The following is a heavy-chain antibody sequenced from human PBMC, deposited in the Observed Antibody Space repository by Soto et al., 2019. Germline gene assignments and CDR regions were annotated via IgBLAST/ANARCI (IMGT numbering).Heavy chain of an antibody. J-gene: IGHJ6*02. D-gene: IGHD3-3*01. CDR3: TRGSFLEWSCMDV. CDR2: INPSGSIT. Sequence: WASVKVSCKASGYTFNRYYMHWVRQAPGQGLEWMGMINPSGSITSYTQQFQGRLTMTRDTSTSTVYMELSSLRSEDTAVYYCTRGSFLEWSCMDVWGQGTTVTSP. CDR1: GYTFNRYY. V-gene: IGHV1-46*02.